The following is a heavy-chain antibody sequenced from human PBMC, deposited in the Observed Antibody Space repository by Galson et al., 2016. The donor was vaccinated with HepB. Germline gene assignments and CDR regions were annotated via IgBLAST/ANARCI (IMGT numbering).Heavy chain of an antibody. D-gene: IGHD6-13*01. CDR2: ISDYNGDR. CDR3: ARGSSWRYFDY. CDR1: GYSFTSYG. V-gene: IGHV1-18*01. J-gene: IGHJ4*02. Sequence: SVKVSCKASGYSFTSYGIAWVRQATGQGLEWMGWISDYNGDRNYAQKFQGRVTLTTDTSTTTVYMELTSLRSDDTAVYFCARGSSWRYFDYWGQGTQVTVSS.